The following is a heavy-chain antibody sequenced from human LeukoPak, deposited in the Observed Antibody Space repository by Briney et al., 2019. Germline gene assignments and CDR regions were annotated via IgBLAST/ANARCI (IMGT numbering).Heavy chain of an antibody. CDR1: GYTFTTYA. D-gene: IGHD3-22*01. V-gene: IGHV1-3*01. CDR2: INAGNGNT. CDR3: ARDLEVVVIPTGEYYFDY. J-gene: IGHJ4*02. Sequence: ASVKVSCKASGYTFTTYAMHWVRQAPGQRLEWMGWINAGNGNTKYSQKFQGRVTFTRDTSASTAYVELSSLRSEDTAVYYCARDLEVVVIPTGEYYFDYWGQGTLVTVSS.